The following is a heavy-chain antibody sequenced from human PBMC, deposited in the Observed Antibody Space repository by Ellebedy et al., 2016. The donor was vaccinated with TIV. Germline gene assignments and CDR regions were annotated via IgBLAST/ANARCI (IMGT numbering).Heavy chain of an antibody. CDR1: GFSLSTSGVG. J-gene: IGHJ3*02. Sequence: SGPTLVKPTQTLTLTCTFSGFSLSTSGVGVGWIRQPPGKALEWLALIYWDDDKRYSPSLKSRLTITKDTSKNQVVLTMTNMDPVDTATYYCAHMGTLNDYGDYEGFWAFDIWGQGTMVTVSS. CDR2: IYWDDDK. CDR3: AHMGTLNDYGDYEGFWAFDI. V-gene: IGHV2-5*02. D-gene: IGHD4-17*01.